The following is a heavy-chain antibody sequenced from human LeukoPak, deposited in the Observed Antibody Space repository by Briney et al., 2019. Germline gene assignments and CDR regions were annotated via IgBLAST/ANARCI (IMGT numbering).Heavy chain of an antibody. V-gene: IGHV4-34*01. CDR2: INHSGST. D-gene: IGHD2-15*01. CDR3: ARRRRYCSGGSCYSASYYYGMDV. CDR1: GGSFSGYY. J-gene: IGHJ6*02. Sequence: SETLSLTCAVYGGSFSGYYWSWIRQPPGKGLEWIGEINHSGSTNYNPSLKSRVTISVDTSKNQFSLKLSSVTAADTAVYYCARRRRYCSGGSCYSASYYYGMDVRGQGTTVTVSS.